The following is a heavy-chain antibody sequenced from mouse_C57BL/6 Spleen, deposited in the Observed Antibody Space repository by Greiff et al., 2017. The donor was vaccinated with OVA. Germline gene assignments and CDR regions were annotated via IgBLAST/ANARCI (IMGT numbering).Heavy chain of an antibody. CDR2: ISDGGSYT. CDR3: ARDSRITTVVATGAMDY. Sequence: EVQLVESGGGLVKPGGSLKLSCAASGFTFSSYAMSWVRQTPEKRLEWVATISDGGSYTYYPDNVKGRFTISRDNAKNNLYLQMSHLKSEDTAMYYCARDSRITTVVATGAMDYWGQGTSVTVSS. V-gene: IGHV5-4*01. CDR1: GFTFSSYA. D-gene: IGHD1-1*01. J-gene: IGHJ4*01.